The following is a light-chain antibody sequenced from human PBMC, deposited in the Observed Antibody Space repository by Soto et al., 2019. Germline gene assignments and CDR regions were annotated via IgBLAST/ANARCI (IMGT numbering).Light chain of an antibody. CDR3: SSYTSSSSLYV. CDR2: EVS. V-gene: IGLV2-14*01. CDR1: SSDVGDNY. Sequence: QSDLTQPPSASGSPGQSVTISCPGTSSDVGDNYVSWYQRXPGTAPKLMIYEVSNRPSGLSNRFSGSNSGNTASLTISGLQAEDEADYYCSSYTSSSSLYVFGTGTKVTVL. J-gene: IGLJ1*01.